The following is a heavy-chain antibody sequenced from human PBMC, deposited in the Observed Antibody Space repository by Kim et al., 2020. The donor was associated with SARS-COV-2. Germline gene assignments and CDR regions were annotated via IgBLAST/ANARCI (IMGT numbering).Heavy chain of an antibody. V-gene: IGHV4-59*01. D-gene: IGHD3-3*01. CDR1: GGSISSYY. J-gene: IGHJ6*03. CDR3: SRSPIFGVVAYYYYYMEV. CDR2: IYYSGST. Sequence: SETLSLTCTVSGGSISSYYWSWIRQPPGKGLEWIGYIYYSGSTNYNPSLKSRVTISVDTSTNQSSMKLSSVTAADTAVYYCSRSPIFGVVAYYYYYMEVWGNGTTCTVSS.